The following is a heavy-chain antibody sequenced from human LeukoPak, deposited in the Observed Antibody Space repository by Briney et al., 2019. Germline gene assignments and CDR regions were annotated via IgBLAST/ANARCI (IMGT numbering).Heavy chain of an antibody. Sequence: GGSLRLSCAASGFTFSNYWMSWVRQAPGKGLEWVANIKQDRSEKYYVDSVKGRFTISRDNAKNSLYLQMNSLRAEDTAVYYCARVFATGPSFDYWGQGTLVTVSS. CDR3: ARVFATGPSFDY. D-gene: IGHD3-9*01. V-gene: IGHV3-7*01. J-gene: IGHJ4*02. CDR2: IKQDRSEK. CDR1: GFTFSNYW.